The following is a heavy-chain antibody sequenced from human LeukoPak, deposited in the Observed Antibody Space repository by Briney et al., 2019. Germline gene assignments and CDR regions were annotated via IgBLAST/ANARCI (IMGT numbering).Heavy chain of an antibody. J-gene: IGHJ5*02. V-gene: IGHV1-2*02. Sequence: ASVKVSCKASGYIFTSYYMHWVRQAPGQGLEWMGWINPNSGGTNYAQKFQGRVTMTRDTSISTAYMELSRLRSDDTAVYYCARDSYDFWSGYYRNWFDPWGQGTLVTVSS. CDR2: INPNSGGT. CDR1: GYIFTSYY. D-gene: IGHD3-3*01. CDR3: ARDSYDFWSGYYRNWFDP.